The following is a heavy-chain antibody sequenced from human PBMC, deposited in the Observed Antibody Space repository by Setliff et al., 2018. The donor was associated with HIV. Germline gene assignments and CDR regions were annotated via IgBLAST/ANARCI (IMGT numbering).Heavy chain of an antibody. V-gene: IGHV4-39*07. CDR3: ARVESGILGY. D-gene: IGHD1-26*01. CDR1: GGSINRSPYY. Sequence: SETLSLTCTVSGGSINRSPYYWGWIRQPPGKGLEWIASIFYSGSTYHNLSLKSRVTISVDTANNQFSLKVNSMTAADSAIYYCARVESGILGYWGRGTLVTVSS. CDR2: IFYSGST. J-gene: IGHJ4*02.